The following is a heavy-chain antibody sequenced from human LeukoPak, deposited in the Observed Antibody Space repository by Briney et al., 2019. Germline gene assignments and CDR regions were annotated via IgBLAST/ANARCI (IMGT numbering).Heavy chain of an antibody. D-gene: IGHD1-26*01. J-gene: IGHJ4*02. V-gene: IGHV3-23*01. Sequence: GGSLRLSCVTSGFMFSTYAMSWVRQAPGKGLEWVSIISGSGERTYYADSVKGRFTVSRDNSKKTLYLRMKSLRAEDTAVYYCVSQSYSGSDNYYFHYWGQGTLVAVSS. CDR3: VSQSYSGSDNYYFHY. CDR2: ISGSGERT. CDR1: GFMFSTYA.